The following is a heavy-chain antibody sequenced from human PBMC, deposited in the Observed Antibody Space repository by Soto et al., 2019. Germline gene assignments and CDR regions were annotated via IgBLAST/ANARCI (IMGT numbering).Heavy chain of an antibody. CDR3: DLYEPIDWHLGHLDY. CDR2: NYYSGST. D-gene: IGHD3-16*01. V-gene: IGHV4-30-4*01. Sequence: SETLSLTCTVSGGTMRSGDYYWSWIRQPPGKGLEWSGYNYYSGSTYYNPSLKSRVTISVDTAKNQFSLKLSSVTAENTAVYYCDLYEPIDWHLGHLDYRGQGSLVIVSS. J-gene: IGHJ4*02. CDR1: GGTMRSGDYY.